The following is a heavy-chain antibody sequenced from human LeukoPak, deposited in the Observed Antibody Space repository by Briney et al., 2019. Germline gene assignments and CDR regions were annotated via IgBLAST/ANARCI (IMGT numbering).Heavy chain of an antibody. CDR3: ARAYDSSGYNYYYYYMDV. J-gene: IGHJ6*03. CDR2: ISAYNGNT. V-gene: IGHV1-18*04. CDR1: GYTFTGYY. Sequence: ASVKVSCKASGYTFTGYYMHWVRQAPGQGLEWMGWISAYNGNTNYAQKLQGRVTMTTDTSTSTAYMELRSLRSDDTAVYYCARAYDSSGYNYYYYYMDVWGKGTTVTVSS. D-gene: IGHD3-22*01.